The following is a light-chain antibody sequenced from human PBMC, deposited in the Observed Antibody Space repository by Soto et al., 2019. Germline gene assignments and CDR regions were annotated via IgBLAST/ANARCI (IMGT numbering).Light chain of an antibody. CDR2: HNN. J-gene: IGLJ2*01. CDR3: AAWDDNLNGAV. Sequence: QAVVTQPPSASGTPGQRVTISCSGSSSNIGSSPVNWYQQLPGTAPKLLIYHNNQRPSGVPDRLSGSKSGTSASLAISGLQSEDEADYYCAAWDDNLNGAVFGGGTQLTVL. V-gene: IGLV1-44*01. CDR1: SSNIGSSP.